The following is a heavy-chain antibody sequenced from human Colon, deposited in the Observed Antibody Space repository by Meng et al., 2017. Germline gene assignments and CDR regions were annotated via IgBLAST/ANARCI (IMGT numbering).Heavy chain of an antibody. CDR3: ARTLGAAAGTRYFDY. Sequence: GESLKISCAASGFTFSSYAMHWVRQAPGKGLEWVAVISYDGSNKYYADSVKGRFTISRDNSKNTPYLQMNSPRAEDTAVYYYARTLGAAAGTRYFDYWGQGTLVTVSS. CDR2: ISYDGSNK. CDR1: GFTFSSYA. D-gene: IGHD6-13*01. J-gene: IGHJ4*02. V-gene: IGHV3-30*04.